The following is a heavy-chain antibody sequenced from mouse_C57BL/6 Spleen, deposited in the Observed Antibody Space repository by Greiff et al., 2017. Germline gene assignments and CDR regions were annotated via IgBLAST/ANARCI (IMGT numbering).Heavy chain of an antibody. CDR3: ARRKGYDYDGGYAMDY. Sequence: VQLQQPGAELVKPGASVKMSCKASGYTFTSYWITWVKQRPGQGLEWMGDIYPGSGSTNYNEKFKSKATLTVDTSSSTAYMQLSSLTSEDSAVYYCARRKGYDYDGGYAMDYWGQGTSVTVSS. CDR1: GYTFTSYW. V-gene: IGHV1-55*01. CDR2: IYPGSGST. D-gene: IGHD2-4*01. J-gene: IGHJ4*01.